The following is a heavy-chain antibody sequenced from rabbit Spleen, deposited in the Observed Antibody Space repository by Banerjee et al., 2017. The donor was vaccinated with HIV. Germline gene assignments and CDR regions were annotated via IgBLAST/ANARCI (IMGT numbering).Heavy chain of an antibody. Sequence: QSLEESGGDLVKPGASLTLTCTASGFSFSSSDYMCWVRQAPGKGLEWIACIDISDGDTDYANWPKGRFTISKASSTTVTLKMTSLTAADTATYFCARNYVNVFDPWGQGTLVT. CDR3: ARNYVNVFDP. CDR2: IDISDGDT. D-gene: IGHD1-1*01. CDR1: GFSFSSSDY. V-gene: IGHV1S40*01. J-gene: IGHJ2*01.